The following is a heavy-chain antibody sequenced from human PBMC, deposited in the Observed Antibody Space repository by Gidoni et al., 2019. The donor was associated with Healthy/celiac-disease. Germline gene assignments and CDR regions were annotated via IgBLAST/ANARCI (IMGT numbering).Heavy chain of an antibody. V-gene: IGHV4-34*01. J-gene: IGHJ3*02. D-gene: IGHD3-22*01. CDR3: ARGRDSSGYFNYAFDI. Sequence: QVQLQKWGAGLLKPSETLSLTCAVYGGSFSGYYWVWIRQTQGKGLEWIGEINHSGSTNYNPSLKSRVTISVDTSKNQFSLKLSSVTAADTAVYYCARGRDSSGYFNYAFDIWGQGTMVTVSS. CDR2: INHSGST. CDR1: GGSFSGYY.